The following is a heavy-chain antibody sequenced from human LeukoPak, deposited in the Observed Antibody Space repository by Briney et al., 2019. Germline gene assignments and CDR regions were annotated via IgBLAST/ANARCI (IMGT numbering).Heavy chain of an antibody. D-gene: IGHD6-6*01. CDR1: GGSFSGYY. J-gene: IGHJ4*02. V-gene: IGHV4-34*01. CDR3: ARGYPRANSSSHGDDFDY. Sequence: SETLSFTCAVYGGSFSGYYWSWIRQPPGKGLEWLGEINHSGSTNYNQSLKSRVTISVDTSKNQFSLKLSSVTAVDTAVDSWARGYPRANSSSHGDDFDYWGQGTLVTVSS. CDR2: INHSGST.